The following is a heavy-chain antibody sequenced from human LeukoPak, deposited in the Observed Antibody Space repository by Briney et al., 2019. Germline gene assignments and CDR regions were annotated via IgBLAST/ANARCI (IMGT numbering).Heavy chain of an antibody. Sequence: GGSLRLSCAASGFTFSSYGMHWVRRAPGKGLEWVAVIWYDGSNKYYADSVKGRFTISRDNSKNTLYLQMNSLRAEDTAVYYCAASSLYGHYYYYGMDVWGQGTTVTVSS. V-gene: IGHV3-33*01. J-gene: IGHJ6*02. CDR1: GFTFSSYG. D-gene: IGHD2/OR15-2a*01. CDR3: AASSLYGHYYYYGMDV. CDR2: IWYDGSNK.